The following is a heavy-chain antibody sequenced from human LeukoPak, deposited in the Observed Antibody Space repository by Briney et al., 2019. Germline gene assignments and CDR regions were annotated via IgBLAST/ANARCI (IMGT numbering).Heavy chain of an antibody. V-gene: IGHV7-4-1*02. J-gene: IGHJ4*02. Sequence: ASVKVSCKASGYTFTSYAMNWVRQAPGQGLEWMGWINTNTGNSTYAQGFTGRFVFSLDTSVSTAYLQISSLKAEDTAVYYCARMYCSGGSCYGDDYWGQGTLVTVSS. D-gene: IGHD2-15*01. CDR1: GYTFTSYA. CDR2: INTNTGNS. CDR3: ARMYCSGGSCYGDDY.